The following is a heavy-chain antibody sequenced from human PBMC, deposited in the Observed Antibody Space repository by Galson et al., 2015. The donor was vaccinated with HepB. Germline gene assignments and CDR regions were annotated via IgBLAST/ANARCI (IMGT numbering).Heavy chain of an antibody. Sequence: SLRLSCAASGFTFSSYAMSWVRQAPGKGLEWVSAISGSGGSTYYADSVKGRFTISRDSSKNTLYLQMNSLRAEDTAVYYCAKDSPYHYDFWSGYFRHTPESGFDIWGQGTMVTVSS. D-gene: IGHD3-3*01. CDR1: GFTFSSYA. CDR2: ISGSGGST. CDR3: AKDSPYHYDFWSGYFRHTPESGFDI. V-gene: IGHV3-23*01. J-gene: IGHJ3*02.